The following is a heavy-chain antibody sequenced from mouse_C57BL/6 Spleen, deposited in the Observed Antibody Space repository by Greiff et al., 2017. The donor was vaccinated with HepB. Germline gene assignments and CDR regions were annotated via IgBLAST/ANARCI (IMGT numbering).Heavy chain of an antibody. CDR2: IYPGSGST. V-gene: IGHV1-55*01. J-gene: IGHJ3*01. CDR1: GYTFTSYW. CDR3: ARYRFAY. Sequence: QVQLQQSGAELVKPGASVKMSCKASGYTFTSYWITWVKQRPGQGLEWIGDIYPGSGSTNYTEKFKSKATLTVDTSSSTAYMQLSSLTSEDSAVYYCARYRFAYWGQGTLVTVSA.